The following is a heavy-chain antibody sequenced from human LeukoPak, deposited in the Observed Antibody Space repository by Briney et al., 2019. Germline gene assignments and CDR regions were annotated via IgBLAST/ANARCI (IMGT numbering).Heavy chain of an antibody. CDR2: IYSDGNT. Sequence: GGSLRLSCAASGFTFRSYAMNWVRQAPGKGLEWVSVIYSDGNTFYADSVKGRFTISRDISMNTLHLQMNSLRGEDTAVYYCARDRRGVASATSDSYYFDYWGQGTLVTVSS. D-gene: IGHD2-15*01. V-gene: IGHV3-53*01. CDR3: ARDRRGVASATSDSYYFDY. J-gene: IGHJ4*02. CDR1: GFTFRSYA.